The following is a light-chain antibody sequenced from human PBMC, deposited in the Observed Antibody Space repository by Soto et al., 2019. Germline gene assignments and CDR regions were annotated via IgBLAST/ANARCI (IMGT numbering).Light chain of an antibody. CDR1: QSVSSY. V-gene: IGKV3-11*01. CDR3: KQRSNWIS. CDR2: DAS. Sequence: ETVLTQSPATLSLSPWESATLSCKASQSVSSYLAWYQQKPGQAPRLLIYDASNRATGIQASFSGSGSGTEFTLTIRSLEPEDFAVYYCKQRSNWISCGQGTRLEIK. J-gene: IGKJ5*01.